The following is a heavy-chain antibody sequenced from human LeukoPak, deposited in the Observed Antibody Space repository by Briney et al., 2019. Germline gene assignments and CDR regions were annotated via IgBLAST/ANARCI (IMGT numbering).Heavy chain of an antibody. CDR1: GGSISSSNW. D-gene: IGHD3-3*01. Sequence: SETLSLTCAVSGGSISSSNWWSWVRQPPGKGLEWIGEIYNSGRTNYNPSLKSRVTISVDRSKKQFSLNLSAVTAADTAVYYCARGGFHYDFWSGYSWFDPWGQGTLVTVSS. V-gene: IGHV4-4*02. CDR3: ARGGFHYDFWSGYSWFDP. CDR2: IYNSGRT. J-gene: IGHJ5*02.